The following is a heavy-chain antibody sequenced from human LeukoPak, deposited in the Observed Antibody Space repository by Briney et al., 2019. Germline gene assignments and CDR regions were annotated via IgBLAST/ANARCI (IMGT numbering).Heavy chain of an antibody. CDR1: GYTFTSYG. D-gene: IGHD3-22*01. Sequence: AASVKVSCKASGYTFTSYGISWVRQAPGQGLEWMGWISAYNGNTNYAQKLQGRVTMTTDTSTSTAYMELRSLRSDDTAVYYCARRAYYYDSSGYYWGDYFDYWGQGTLVTVSS. CDR2: ISAYNGNT. CDR3: ARRAYYYDSSGYYWGDYFDY. J-gene: IGHJ4*02. V-gene: IGHV1-18*01.